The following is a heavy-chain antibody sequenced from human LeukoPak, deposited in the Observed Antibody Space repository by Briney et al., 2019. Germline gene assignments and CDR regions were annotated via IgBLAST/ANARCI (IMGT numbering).Heavy chain of an antibody. CDR1: GFTFSSYA. Sequence: GGSLRLSCAASGFTFSSYAMSWVRQAPGKGLEWVSAISGSGGSTYYADSVKGRFTISRDNAKNSLYLQMNSLRAEDTAVYYCARDGNADYDFWSGDLDYLGQGTLVTVSS. V-gene: IGHV3-23*01. CDR2: ISGSGGST. D-gene: IGHD3-3*01. CDR3: ARDGNADYDFWSGDLDY. J-gene: IGHJ4*02.